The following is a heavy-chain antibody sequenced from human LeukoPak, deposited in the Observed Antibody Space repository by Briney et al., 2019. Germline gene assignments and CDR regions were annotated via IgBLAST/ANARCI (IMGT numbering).Heavy chain of an antibody. V-gene: IGHV3-23*01. CDR1: GFTFSSYA. Sequence: PGGSLRLSCAASGFTFSSYAMSWVRQAPGKGLEWVSAISGSGGSTYYADSVKGRFTISRDNSKNTLYLQMNSLRAEDTAVHYCAKVSVHYYGSGCYFDYWGQGTLVTVSS. CDR3: AKVSVHYYGSGCYFDY. CDR2: ISGSGGST. J-gene: IGHJ4*02. D-gene: IGHD3-10*01.